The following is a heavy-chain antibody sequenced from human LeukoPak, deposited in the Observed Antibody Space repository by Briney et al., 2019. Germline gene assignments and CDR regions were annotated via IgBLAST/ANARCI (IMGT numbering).Heavy chain of an antibody. CDR1: GFTFSSYS. J-gene: IGHJ6*03. CDR3: ARVLSDHYYYMDV. Sequence: PGGSLRLSCAASGFTFSSYSMNLVRQAPGKGLEWVSSISSSSSYIYYADSVKGRFTISRDNAKNSLYLQMNSLRAEDTAVYYCARVLSDHYYYMDVWGKGTTVTVSS. D-gene: IGHD2/OR15-2a*01. V-gene: IGHV3-21*01. CDR2: ISSSSSYI.